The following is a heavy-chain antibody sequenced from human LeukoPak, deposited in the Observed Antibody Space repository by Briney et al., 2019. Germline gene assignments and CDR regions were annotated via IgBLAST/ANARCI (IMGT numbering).Heavy chain of an antibody. CDR3: AKVDSSSWPYYYYGMDV. J-gene: IGHJ6*02. CDR2: ISGSGGST. Sequence: PGGSLRLSCAASGFTFSSYAMSWVRQAPGKGLEWVSAISGSGGSTYYADSVKGRFTISRDNSKNTLYLQMNSLRAEDTAVYYCAKVDSSSWPYYYYGMDVWGQGTTVTVSS. V-gene: IGHV3-23*01. CDR1: GFTFSSYA. D-gene: IGHD6-13*01.